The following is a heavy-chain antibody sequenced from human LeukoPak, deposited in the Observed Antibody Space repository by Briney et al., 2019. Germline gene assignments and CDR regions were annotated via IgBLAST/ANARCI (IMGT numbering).Heavy chain of an antibody. V-gene: IGHV4-34*01. J-gene: IGHJ4*02. CDR2: INHSGST. Sequence: SETLSLTCAVYGGSFSGYYWSWIRQPPGKGLEWIGEINHSGSTNYNPSLKSRVTISVDTSKNQFSLKLSSVTAADTAVYYCARDGSGSYYRSGYYFDYWGQGTLVTVSS. CDR3: ARDGSGSYYRSGYYFDY. D-gene: IGHD3-10*01. CDR1: GGSFSGYY.